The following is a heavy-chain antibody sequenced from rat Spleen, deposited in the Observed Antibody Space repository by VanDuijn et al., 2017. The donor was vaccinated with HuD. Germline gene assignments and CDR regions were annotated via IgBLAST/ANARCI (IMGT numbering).Heavy chain of an antibody. Sequence: EVQLVESGGGLVQPGRSLKLSCAASGFTFSNYDMAWVRQAPTKGLEWVASISTSGGSTYYRDSVKGRFTVSRDNAKSTLYLQMDSLRSEDTATYYCARQEPGYTSYFDYWGQGVMVTVSS. CDR2: ISTSGGST. D-gene: IGHD1-4*01. V-gene: IGHV5-25*01. J-gene: IGHJ2*01. CDR3: ARQEPGYTSYFDY. CDR1: GFTFSNYD.